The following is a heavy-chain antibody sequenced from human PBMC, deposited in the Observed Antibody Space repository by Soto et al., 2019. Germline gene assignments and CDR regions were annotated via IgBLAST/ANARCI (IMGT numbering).Heavy chain of an antibody. Sequence: SGTLSLTCTVSGGSISSGDYYWSWIRQPPGKGLEWIGYIYYSGSTYYNPPLKSRVTISVDTSKNQFSLKLSSVTAADTAVYYCARDGLPKPDCYCYGMDVWGQGTTVTVSS. CDR3: ARDGLPKPDCYCYGMDV. CDR1: GGSISSGDYY. CDR2: IYYSGST. V-gene: IGHV4-30-4*01. J-gene: IGHJ6*02.